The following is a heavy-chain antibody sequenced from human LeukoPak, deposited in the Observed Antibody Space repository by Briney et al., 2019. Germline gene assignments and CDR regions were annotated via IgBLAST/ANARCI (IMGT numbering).Heavy chain of an antibody. D-gene: IGHD1-14*01. J-gene: IGHJ4*02. CDR2: IYTSGST. CDR3: ARSYYRFDY. Sequence: SETLSLTCTVSGGSISSGSYYWSWIRQPAGKGLEWIGRIYTSGSTNYNPSLKSRVTISVDTSKNQFSLKLSSVTAADTAVYYCARSYYRFDYWGQGTLVTVSS. V-gene: IGHV4-61*02. CDR1: GGSISSGSYY.